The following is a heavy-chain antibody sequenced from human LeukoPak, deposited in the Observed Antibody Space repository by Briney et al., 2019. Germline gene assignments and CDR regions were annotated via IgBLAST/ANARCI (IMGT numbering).Heavy chain of an antibody. Sequence: ASVKVSCKASGYIFTSYGISWVRQAPGQGLEWMGWISAYNGNTNYAQKLQGRVTMTTDTSTSTAYMELRSLRSDDTAVYYCARDLLTGYSSGSDYWGQGTLVTVSS. CDR2: ISAYNGNT. CDR3: ARDLLTGYSSGSDY. J-gene: IGHJ4*02. D-gene: IGHD6-19*01. V-gene: IGHV1-18*01. CDR1: GYIFTSYG.